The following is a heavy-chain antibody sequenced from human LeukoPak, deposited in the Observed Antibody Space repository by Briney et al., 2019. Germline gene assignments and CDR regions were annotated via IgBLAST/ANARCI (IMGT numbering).Heavy chain of an antibody. CDR1: GFIFSDYR. V-gene: IGHV3-7*01. CDR2: IKEDGSEQ. CDR3: ARMGFSRTVDY. J-gene: IGHJ4*02. D-gene: IGHD2-2*01. Sequence: TGGSLRLSCAASGFIFSDYRMIWVRQAPGKGLEWVANIKEDGSEQYYVDSVKGRFTISRDNAKNSLYLQMNSLRVQDTALYHCARMGFSRTVDYWGQGTPVTVSS.